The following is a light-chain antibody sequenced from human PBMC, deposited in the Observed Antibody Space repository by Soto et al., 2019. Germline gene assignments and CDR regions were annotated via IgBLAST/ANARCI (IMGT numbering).Light chain of an antibody. CDR2: DAS. J-gene: IGKJ1*01. Sequence: DIQMTQSPSTLSASVGDRVTITCRASQSISSWLAWYQRKPGKAPKLLIYDASSLESGVPFRFGGSGSGTEFTLTISSLQPDDFATYYCQQYKSYAWTFGQGTKVEIK. CDR1: QSISSW. CDR3: QQYKSYAWT. V-gene: IGKV1-5*01.